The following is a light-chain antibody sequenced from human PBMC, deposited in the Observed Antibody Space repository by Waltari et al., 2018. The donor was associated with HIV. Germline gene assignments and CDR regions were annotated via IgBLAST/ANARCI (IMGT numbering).Light chain of an antibody. CDR3: QSYDSSNVV. V-gene: IGLV6-57*01. CDR2: EDN. Sequence: NFMLTQPHSVSESPGKTVTISCTRSSGSIARNYVKWSQQRPGSSPTTLICEDNQRPSGVPDRFSGSIDSSSNSASLTISGLKTEDEADYYCQSYDSSNVVFGGGTKLTVL. CDR1: SGSIARNY. J-gene: IGLJ2*01.